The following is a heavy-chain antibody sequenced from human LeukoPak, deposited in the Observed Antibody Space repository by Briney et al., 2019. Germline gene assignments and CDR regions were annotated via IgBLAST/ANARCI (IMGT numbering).Heavy chain of an antibody. CDR2: ISYDGSNK. D-gene: IGHD6-13*01. CDR1: GFTFSSYA. J-gene: IGHJ6*02. CDR3: ARDVLTGSSWLPLYYYYCYGMDV. V-gene: IGHV3-30-3*01. Sequence: GRSLRLSCAASGFTFSSYAMHWVRQAPGKGLEWVAVISYDGSNKYYADSVKGRFTISRDNSKNTLYLQMNSLRAEDTAVYYCARDVLTGSSWLPLYYYYCYGMDVWGQGTTVTVSS.